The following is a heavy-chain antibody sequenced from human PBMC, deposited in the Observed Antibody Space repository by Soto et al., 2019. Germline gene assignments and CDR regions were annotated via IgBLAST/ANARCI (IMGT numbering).Heavy chain of an antibody. CDR3: ARFKEEYSSSEGGYYYYGMDV. J-gene: IGHJ6*02. D-gene: IGHD6-6*01. V-gene: IGHV6-1*01. CDR2: TYFRSKWYN. CDR1: GDSVSSNTAS. Sequence: SQTLSLTCAISGDSVSSNTASWNWIRQSPSRGLEWLGRTYFRSKWYNDYAVSVKSRIIINPDTSNNQFSLQLNSVTPEDTAVYYCARFKEEYSSSEGGYYYYGMDVWGQGTTVTVSS.